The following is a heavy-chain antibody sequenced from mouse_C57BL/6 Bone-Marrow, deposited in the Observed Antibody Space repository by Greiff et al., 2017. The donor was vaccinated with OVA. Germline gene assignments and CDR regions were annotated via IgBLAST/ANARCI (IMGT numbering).Heavy chain of an antibody. Sequence: EVKVVESGGDLVKPGGSLKLSCAASGFTFSSYGMSWVRQTPDKRLEWVATISSGGSYTYYPDSVKGRFTISRDNAKNTLYLQMSSLKSEDTAMYYCARKGYGYDVDYWGQGTTLTVSS. J-gene: IGHJ2*01. D-gene: IGHD2-2*01. V-gene: IGHV5-6*01. CDR3: ARKGYGYDVDY. CDR1: GFTFSSYG. CDR2: ISSGGSYT.